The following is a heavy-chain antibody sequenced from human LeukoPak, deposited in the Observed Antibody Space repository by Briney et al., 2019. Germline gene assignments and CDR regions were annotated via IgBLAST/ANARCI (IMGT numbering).Heavy chain of an antibody. J-gene: IGHJ4*02. V-gene: IGHV4-61*02. CDR1: GGSISSGSYY. D-gene: IGHD3-16*01. Sequence: SQTLSLTCTVSGGSISSGSYYWSWIRQPAGKGLEWIGRIYTSGSTNYNPSLKSRVTISVDTSKNQFSLKLNSLTTADTAVYYCTRGAGWLIDYWGQGILVTVSS. CDR3: TRGAGWLIDY. CDR2: IYTSGST.